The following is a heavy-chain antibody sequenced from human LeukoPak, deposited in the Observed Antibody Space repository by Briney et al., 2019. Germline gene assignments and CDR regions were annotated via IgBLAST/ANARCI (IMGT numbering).Heavy chain of an antibody. CDR3: GRVDYSGSYYEGREDYFDY. Sequence: GGSLRLSCAASGFTFSSYAMSWVRQAPGKGLEWVPAISGSGGSTSYADSVKGRFSISRDNSKNTRYLQMNSLRSDDTAVYYYGRVDYSGSYYEGREDYFDYWGQGTLVTVSS. V-gene: IGHV3-23*01. CDR1: GFTFSSYA. J-gene: IGHJ4*02. D-gene: IGHD1-26*01. CDR2: ISGSGGST.